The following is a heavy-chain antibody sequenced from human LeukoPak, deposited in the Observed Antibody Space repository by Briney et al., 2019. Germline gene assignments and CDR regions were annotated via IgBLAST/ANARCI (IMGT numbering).Heavy chain of an antibody. V-gene: IGHV4-61*02. D-gene: IGHD3-10*01. CDR1: GGSISSGSYY. Sequence: TLSLTCTVSGGSISSGSYYWSWIRQPAGKGLEWIGRIYTSGSTNYNPSLKSRVTISVDTSKNQFSLKLSSVTAADTAVYYCASAYGSGSYYEGAPNWFDPWGQGTLVTVSS. CDR3: ASAYGSGSYYEGAPNWFDP. J-gene: IGHJ5*02. CDR2: IYTSGST.